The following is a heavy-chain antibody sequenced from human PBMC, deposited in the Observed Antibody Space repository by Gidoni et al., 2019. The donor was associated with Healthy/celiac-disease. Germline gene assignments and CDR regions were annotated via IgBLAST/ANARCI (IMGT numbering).Heavy chain of an antibody. D-gene: IGHD3-22*01. CDR2: IKSKTDGGTT. CDR3: TTRPWGSGYYQIFDY. Sequence: EVQLVEPGGGLVKPGGSLRLSCAASGFTFSNAWMSWVRQAPGKGLEWVGRIKSKTDGGTTDYAAPVKGRFTISRDDSKNTLYLQMNSLKTEDTAVYYCTTRPWGSGYYQIFDYWGQGTLVTVSS. V-gene: IGHV3-15*01. J-gene: IGHJ4*02. CDR1: GFTFSNAW.